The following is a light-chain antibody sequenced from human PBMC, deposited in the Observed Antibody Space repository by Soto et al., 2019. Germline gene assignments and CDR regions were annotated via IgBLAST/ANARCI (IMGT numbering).Light chain of an antibody. CDR3: QEYSKWPLFT. CDR1: QSVSTN. J-gene: IGKJ3*01. Sequence: EIVVTQSPGILSVSPGDRATLSCRASQSVSTNLAWYQQKPAQAPTLLIYAASTRATGIPARFTGSGSGTDFTLTISSLQSEDFAVYYCQEYSKWPLFTFGPGTRVDIK. CDR2: AAS. V-gene: IGKV3-15*01.